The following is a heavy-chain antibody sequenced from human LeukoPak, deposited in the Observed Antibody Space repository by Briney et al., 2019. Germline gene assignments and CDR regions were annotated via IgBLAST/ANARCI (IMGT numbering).Heavy chain of an antibody. CDR3: ARVPPRTFYSGSYLGYFQH. V-gene: IGHV1-18*01. D-gene: IGHD1-26*01. Sequence: ASVKVSCKASGYTFTSYGISWVRQAPGQGLEWMGWISAYNGNTNYVQKLQGRVTMTTDTATSTAYMELRSLRSDDTAVYYCARVPPRTFYSGSYLGYFQHWGQGTLVTVSS. J-gene: IGHJ1*01. CDR1: GYTFTSYG. CDR2: ISAYNGNT.